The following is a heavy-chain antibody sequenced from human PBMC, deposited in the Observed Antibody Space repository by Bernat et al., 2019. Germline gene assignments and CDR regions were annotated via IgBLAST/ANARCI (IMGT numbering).Heavy chain of an antibody. Sequence: EVQLVESGGGLVQPGGSLRLSCAASGFTFSSYEMNWVRQAPGKGLGGVSYISSSGSTIYYADSVKGRFTISRDNAKNSLYLQMNSLRAEDTAVYYCARGARDIAAPHHDAFDIWGQGTMVTVSS. J-gene: IGHJ3*02. CDR3: ARGARDIAAPHHDAFDI. V-gene: IGHV3-48*03. CDR2: ISSSGSTI. CDR1: GFTFSSYE. D-gene: IGHD6-6*01.